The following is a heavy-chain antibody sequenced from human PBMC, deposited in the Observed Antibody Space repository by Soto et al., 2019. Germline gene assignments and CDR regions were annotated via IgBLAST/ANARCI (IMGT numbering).Heavy chain of an antibody. J-gene: IGHJ6*02. CDR2: IYYSGST. CDR3: ARDRVLLWFGDPSSGYYYYGMDV. Sequence: SETLSLTCTVSGGSVSSGSHYWSWIRQPPGKGLEWIGYIYYSGSTNYNTSLKSRVTISVDTSKNQFSLKLGSVTAADTAVYYCARDRVLLWFGDPSSGYYYYGMDVWGQGTTVTVSS. V-gene: IGHV4-61*01. CDR1: GGSVSSGSHY. D-gene: IGHD3-10*01.